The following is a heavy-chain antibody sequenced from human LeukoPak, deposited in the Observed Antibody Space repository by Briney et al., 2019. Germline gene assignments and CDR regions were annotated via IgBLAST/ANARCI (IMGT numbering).Heavy chain of an antibody. Sequence: SETLSLTCTVSGGSISSGGYCWSWIRQPPGKGLEWIGYIYHSGSTYYNLSLKSRVTISVDRSKNQFSLKLSSVTAADTAVYYCARDKLGDGYNDNWFDPWGQGTLVTVSS. V-gene: IGHV4-30-2*01. CDR2: IYHSGST. D-gene: IGHD5-24*01. J-gene: IGHJ5*02. CDR1: GGSISSGGYC. CDR3: ARDKLGDGYNDNWFDP.